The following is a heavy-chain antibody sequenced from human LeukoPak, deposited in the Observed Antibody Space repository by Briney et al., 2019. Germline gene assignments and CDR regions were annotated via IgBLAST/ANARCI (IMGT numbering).Heavy chain of an antibody. V-gene: IGHV1-69*13. D-gene: IGHD3-10*01. CDR2: IIPIFGTA. Sequence: SVKVSCKASGGTFSSYAISWVRQAPGQGLEWMGGIIPIFGTANYAQKFQGIVTITADESTSTAYMELSSLRSEDTAVYYCAKDKSWFGEEYYMDVWGKGTTVTISS. CDR3: AKDKSWFGEEYYMDV. J-gene: IGHJ6*03. CDR1: GGTFSSYA.